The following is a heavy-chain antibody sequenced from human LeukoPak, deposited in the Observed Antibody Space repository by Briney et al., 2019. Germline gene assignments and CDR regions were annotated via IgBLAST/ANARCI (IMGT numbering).Heavy chain of an antibody. J-gene: IGHJ2*01. V-gene: IGHV3-23*01. CDR1: GFTFTTYY. Sequence: GGSLRLSCAASGFTFTTYYMKTVRQAPGKGLEWVSGISGSGDNTYYADSVKGRFTISRDNSKNTLFLLMNSLRAEDTAVYYCARREDGCCAGSCHCWYFDLWGRGTLVTVSS. CDR3: ARREDGCCAGSCHCWYFDL. CDR2: ISGSGDNT. D-gene: IGHD2-15*01.